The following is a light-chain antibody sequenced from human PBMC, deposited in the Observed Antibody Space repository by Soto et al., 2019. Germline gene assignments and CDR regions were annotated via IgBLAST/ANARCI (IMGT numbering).Light chain of an antibody. CDR2: DAA. CDR1: QSVTSSD. Sequence: ENVLTKTPGTPSLSPGDRATLSCRTSQSVTSSDLAWYQERPGQAPRLVIYDAASRAAGIPDRFSGSGSGTDFTLAISGQEHEDLAVYYGELYNSSMCTFGQGTKVEIK. CDR3: ELYNSSMCT. J-gene: IGKJ1*01. V-gene: IGKV3-20*01.